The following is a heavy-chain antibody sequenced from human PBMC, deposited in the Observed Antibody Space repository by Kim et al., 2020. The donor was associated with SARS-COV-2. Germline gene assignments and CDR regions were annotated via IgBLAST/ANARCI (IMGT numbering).Heavy chain of an antibody. CDR3: ARGFDYYDSSAPLDY. V-gene: IGHV3-21*01. J-gene: IGHJ4*02. Sequence: DSVKGRFTISRDNAKNSLYLQMNSLRAEDTAVYYCARGFDYYDSSAPLDYWGQGTLVTVSS. D-gene: IGHD3-22*01.